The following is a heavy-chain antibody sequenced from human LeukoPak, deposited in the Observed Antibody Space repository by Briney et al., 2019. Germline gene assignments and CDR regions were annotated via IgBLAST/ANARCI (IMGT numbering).Heavy chain of an antibody. CDR2: IYHSGST. V-gene: IGHV4-30-2*01. CDR1: GGSISSGGYS. CDR3: ARAVYYDYVWGSYRYYFDY. D-gene: IGHD3-16*02. Sequence: SETLSLTCAVSGGSISSGGYSWSWIRQPPGKGLEWIGHIYHSGSTYYNPSLKSRVTISVDRSKNQFSLKLSSVTAADTAVYYCARAVYYDYVWGSYRYYFDYWGQGTLVTVSS. J-gene: IGHJ4*02.